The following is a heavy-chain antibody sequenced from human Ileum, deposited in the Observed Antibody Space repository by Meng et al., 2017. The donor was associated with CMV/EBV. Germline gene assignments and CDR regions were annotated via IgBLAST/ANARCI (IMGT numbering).Heavy chain of an antibody. CDR3: GREPSFGEHDY. D-gene: IGHD3-10*01. V-gene: IGHV3-30*01. CDR1: GFTFSRNN. Sequence: QVQLVESGCGVSQSGSSLRLSCAAFGFTFSRNNMHWVCQAPGKGPEWVTAISYDGSNEYYADSVKGRFTISRDNSKNTLYLQMNSLTPEDTAVYYCGREPSFGEHDYWGQGTLVTVSS. J-gene: IGHJ4*02. CDR2: ISYDGSNE.